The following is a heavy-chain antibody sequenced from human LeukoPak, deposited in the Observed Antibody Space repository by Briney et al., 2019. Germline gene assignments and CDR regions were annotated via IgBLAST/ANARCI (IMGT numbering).Heavy chain of an antibody. D-gene: IGHD3-22*01. J-gene: IGHJ4*02. CDR1: GFTFSSYA. Sequence: GGSLRLSRAASGFTFSSYAMSWVRQAPGKGLEWVSAISGSGGSTYYADSVKGRFTISRDNSKNTLYLQMNSLRAEDTAVYYCAKDYLMGYYDSSGRVSVGFDYWGQGTLVTVSS. CDR2: ISGSGGST. CDR3: AKDYLMGYYDSSGRVSVGFDY. V-gene: IGHV3-23*01.